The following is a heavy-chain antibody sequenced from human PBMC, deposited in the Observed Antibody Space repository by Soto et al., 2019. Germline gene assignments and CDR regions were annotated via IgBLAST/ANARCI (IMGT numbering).Heavy chain of an antibody. CDR1: GFSFSNNW. Sequence: EVQLVESGGGLVQPGGSLRLSCVASGFSFSNNWMHWVRHAPGTGPVWVSRISADGSDTHYADSVQGRFTISRDNAKNTLYLQMNTLSVEDAAVYYCARFDIAAPPPIWGQGTMVTVSS. CDR2: ISADGSDT. CDR3: ARFDIAAPPPI. D-gene: IGHD5-12*01. V-gene: IGHV3-74*01. J-gene: IGHJ3*02.